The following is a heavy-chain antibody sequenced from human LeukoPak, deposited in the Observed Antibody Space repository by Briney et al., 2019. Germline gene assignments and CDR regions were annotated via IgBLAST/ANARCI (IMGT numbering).Heavy chain of an antibody. CDR3: ARALVSGLGGTSAWFDP. J-gene: IGHJ5*02. CDR2: INYSGST. CDR1: GGSISSGAYY. D-gene: IGHD4-23*01. V-gene: IGHV4-31*03. Sequence: SETLSLTCTVSGGSISSGAYYWSWIRQLPGKGLEWIGYINYSGSTYYNPSLKSRVSISVDTSKNQFSLKLSSVTAADTAVYYCARALVSGLGGTSAWFDPWGQGTLVTVSS.